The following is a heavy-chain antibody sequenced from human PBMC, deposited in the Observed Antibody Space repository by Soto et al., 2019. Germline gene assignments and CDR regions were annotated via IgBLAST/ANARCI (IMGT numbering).Heavy chain of an antibody. D-gene: IGHD6-19*01. V-gene: IGHV3-74*01. CDR1: GVTFNSYW. CDR3: ARRIAVAGTYDH. J-gene: IGHJ4*02. Sequence: EVHLVESGGGVVQPGGSLRLSCAASGVTFNSYWMHWVRQVPGKGLECVSRIDGYGSSTHYADSVKGRSTISRDNAKNTLYLQMNTLRAEDSAVYLCARRIAVAGTYDHWGQGTLVTVSS. CDR2: IDGYGSST.